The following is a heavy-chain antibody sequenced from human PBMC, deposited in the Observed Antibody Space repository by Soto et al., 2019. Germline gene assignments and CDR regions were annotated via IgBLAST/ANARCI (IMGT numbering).Heavy chain of an antibody. CDR3: ARALPHLYGSGRYFDY. D-gene: IGHD3-10*01. CDR2: INHSGST. V-gene: IGHV4-34*01. J-gene: IGHJ4*02. Sequence: QVQLQQWGAGLLKPSETLSLTCAVYGGSFSGYYWSWIRQPPGKGLEWIGEINHSGSTNYNPSLKSRVTISVDTSKNQFSLKLSSVTAADTAVYYCARALPHLYGSGRYFDYWGQGTLVTVSS. CDR1: GGSFSGYY.